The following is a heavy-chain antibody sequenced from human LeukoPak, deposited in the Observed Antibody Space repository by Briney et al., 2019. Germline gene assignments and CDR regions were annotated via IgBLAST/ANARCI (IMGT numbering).Heavy chain of an antibody. J-gene: IGHJ4*02. V-gene: IGHV3-21*01. D-gene: IGHD5-24*01. CDR2: ISSSSSYI. CDR1: GFTFSSYG. CDR3: ARGVERWLKLGGFDY. Sequence: GGSLRLSCAASGFTFSSYGMNWVRQAPGKGLEWVSSISSSSSYIYYADSVKGRFTISRDNAKNSLYLQMNSLRAEDTAVYYCARGVERWLKLGGFDYWGQGTLVPVSS.